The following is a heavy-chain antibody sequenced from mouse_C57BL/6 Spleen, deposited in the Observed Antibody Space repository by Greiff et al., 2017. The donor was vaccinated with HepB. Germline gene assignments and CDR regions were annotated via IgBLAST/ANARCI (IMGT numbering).Heavy chain of an antibody. CDR3: ARGDITTVVAGDY. CDR1: GYAFSSSW. CDR2: IYPGDGDT. D-gene: IGHD1-1*01. J-gene: IGHJ2*01. V-gene: IGHV1-82*01. Sequence: QVQLKHSGPELVKPGASVKISCKASGYAFSSSWMNWVKQRPGKGLEWIGRIYPGDGDTNYNGKFKGKATLTADKSSSPAYMQLSSLTSEDSAVYFCARGDITTVVAGDYWGQGTTLTVSS.